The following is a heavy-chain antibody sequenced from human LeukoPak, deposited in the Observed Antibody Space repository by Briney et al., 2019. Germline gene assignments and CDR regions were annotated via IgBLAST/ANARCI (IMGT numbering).Heavy chain of an antibody. V-gene: IGHV3-48*02. CDR3: ARDNDWAFHY. J-gene: IGHJ4*02. Sequence: GGSLRLSCAASGFTFSNYAMSWVRQAPGKGLEWVSYINHNGEMIFYPDFVKGRFTISRDNAKNSLYLQMNSLRDEDTAVYYCARDNDWAFHYWGQGTLVTVSS. D-gene: IGHD3-9*01. CDR2: INHNGEMI. CDR1: GFTFSNYA.